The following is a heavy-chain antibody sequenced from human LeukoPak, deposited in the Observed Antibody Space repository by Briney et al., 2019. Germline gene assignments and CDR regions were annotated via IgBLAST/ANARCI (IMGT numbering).Heavy chain of an antibody. CDR3: ARESARLELPSARDY. CDR1: EYTFTGYY. J-gene: IGHJ4*02. V-gene: IGHV1-2*02. Sequence: ASVKVSCKASEYTFTGYYMHWVRQAPGQGLEWMGWINPNSGSTNYAQKFQGRVTITRDTSISTAYMELSRLRSDDTAVYYCARESARLELPSARDYWGQGTLVTVSS. CDR2: INPNSGST. D-gene: IGHD1-7*01.